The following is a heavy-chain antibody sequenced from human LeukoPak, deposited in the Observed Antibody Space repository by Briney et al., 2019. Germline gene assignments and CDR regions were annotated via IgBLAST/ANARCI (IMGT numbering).Heavy chain of an antibody. J-gene: IGHJ4*02. Sequence: GGSLRLSCAASGFTFSSYSMNWVRQAPGKGLEWVSSISSSSSYIYYADSVKGRFTTSRDNAKNSLYLQMNSLRAEDTAVYYCARVGWNNGNYWGQGTLVTVSS. CDR3: ARVGWNNGNY. CDR2: ISSSSSYI. D-gene: IGHD1/OR15-1a*01. CDR1: GFTFSSYS. V-gene: IGHV3-21*01.